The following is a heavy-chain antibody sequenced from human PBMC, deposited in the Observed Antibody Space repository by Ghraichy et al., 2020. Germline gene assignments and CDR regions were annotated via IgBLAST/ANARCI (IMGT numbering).Heavy chain of an antibody. J-gene: IGHJ6*03. V-gene: IGHV3-33*01. Sequence: GGSLRLSCAASGFTFSSYGMHWVRQAPGKGLEWVAVIWYDGSNKYYADSVKGRFTISRDNSKNTLYLQMNSLRAEDTAVYYCARSSTPRGVVMMDYMDVWGKGTTVTVSS. CDR1: GFTFSSYG. CDR3: ARSSTPRGVVMMDYMDV. CDR2: IWYDGSNK. D-gene: IGHD3-3*01.